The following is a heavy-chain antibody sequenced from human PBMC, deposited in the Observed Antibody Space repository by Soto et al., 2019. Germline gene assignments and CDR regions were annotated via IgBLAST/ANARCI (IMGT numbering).Heavy chain of an antibody. V-gene: IGHV3-66*01. J-gene: IGHJ6*03. CDR1: GFTVSSNY. D-gene: IGHD3-3*01. Sequence: GGSLRLSCAASGFTVSSNYMSWVRQAPGKGLEWVSVIYSGGSTYYADSVKGRFTISRDNSKNTLYLQMNSLRAEDTAVYYCARDRWGFLEWTSMDVWGKGTTVTVSS. CDR3: ARDRWGFLEWTSMDV. CDR2: IYSGGST.